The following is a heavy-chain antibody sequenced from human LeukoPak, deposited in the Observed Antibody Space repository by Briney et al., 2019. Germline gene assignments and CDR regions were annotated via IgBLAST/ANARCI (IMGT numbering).Heavy chain of an antibody. CDR2: INPNSGGT. V-gene: IGHV1-2*02. CDR1: GYTFTGHY. D-gene: IGHD3-3*01. Sequence: ASVKVSCKASGYTFTGHYMHWVRQAPGQGLEWMGWINPNSGGTNYAQKFQGRVTMTRDTSISTAYMELSRLRSDDTAVYYCARELGGLRFLEWLLQVDYWGQGTLVTVSS. CDR3: ARELGGLRFLEWLLQVDY. J-gene: IGHJ4*02.